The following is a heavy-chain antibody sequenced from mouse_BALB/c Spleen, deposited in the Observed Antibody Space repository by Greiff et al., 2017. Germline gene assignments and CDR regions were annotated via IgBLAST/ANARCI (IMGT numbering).Heavy chain of an antibody. CDR1: GYSITSDYA. CDR2: ISYSGST. D-gene: IGHD2-3*01. J-gene: IGHJ4*01. V-gene: IGHV3-2*02. Sequence: EVKLLESGPGLVKPSQSLSLTCTVTGYSITSDYAWNWIRQFPGNKLEWMGYISYSGSTSYNPSLKSRISISRDTSKNQFFLQLNSVTTEDTATYYCARMDGYYVYKAMDYWGQGTSVTVSS. CDR3: ARMDGYYVYKAMDY.